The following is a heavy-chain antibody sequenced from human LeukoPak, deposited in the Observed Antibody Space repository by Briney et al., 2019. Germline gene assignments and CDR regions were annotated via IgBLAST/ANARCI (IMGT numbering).Heavy chain of an antibody. Sequence: QTGGSLRLSCAASGFTFSSHWMHWVRQAPGKGLVWVSRINSDGSSTIYADSVKGRFTISRDNAKNTLYLQMNSLRAEDTAVYYCISELGIQLWSQYYWGQGTLVTVSS. V-gene: IGHV3-74*01. J-gene: IGHJ4*02. D-gene: IGHD5-18*01. CDR2: INSDGSST. CDR3: ISELGIQLWSQYY. CDR1: GFTFSSHW.